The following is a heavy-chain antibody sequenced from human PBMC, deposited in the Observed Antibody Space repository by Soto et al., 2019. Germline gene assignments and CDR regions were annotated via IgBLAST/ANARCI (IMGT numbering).Heavy chain of an antibody. J-gene: IGHJ3*02. CDR3: PRPNSVGNTAGAFDI. Sequence: SETLSLTCTVSGGSISNYYWTWIRQPPGKGLEWIGYIYYTGPTTYNPSLKSRVTFSVDTSKNQFSLRLSSVTAADTALYYCPRPNSVGNTAGAFDIWGPGTMVPVSS. V-gene: IGHV4-59*01. D-gene: IGHD5-18*01. CDR1: GGSISNYY. CDR2: IYYTGPT.